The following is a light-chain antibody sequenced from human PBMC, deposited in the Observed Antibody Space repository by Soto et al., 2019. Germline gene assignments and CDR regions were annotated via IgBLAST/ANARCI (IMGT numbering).Light chain of an antibody. Sequence: EIVMTQSPATLSVSPGDRVTLSCRASQSVTNNLAWYQQKPGQAPRLLIYVASTRAPGIPARFSGSGSGAEYTLTISSLQSEDFATYYCQHADSFPLITFGQGTRLEIK. J-gene: IGKJ5*01. CDR3: QHADSFPLIT. CDR1: QSVTNN. V-gene: IGKV3-15*01. CDR2: VAS.